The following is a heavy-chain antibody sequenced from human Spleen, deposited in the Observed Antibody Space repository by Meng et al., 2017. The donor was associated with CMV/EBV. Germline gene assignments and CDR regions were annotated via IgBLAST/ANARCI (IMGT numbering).Heavy chain of an antibody. J-gene: IGHJ4*02. Sequence: GESLKISCATSGFTFDDYTLRWVRQVPGKGLEWVSLITWDGGRTDYADSVRGRFTVSRDNSKTSLFLHMKSLRTEDTAFYYCAKEMGFCSGASCFPPDYWGQGTLVTVSS. CDR2: ITWDGGRT. CDR1: GFTFDDYT. D-gene: IGHD2-15*01. CDR3: AKEMGFCSGASCFPPDY. V-gene: IGHV3-43*01.